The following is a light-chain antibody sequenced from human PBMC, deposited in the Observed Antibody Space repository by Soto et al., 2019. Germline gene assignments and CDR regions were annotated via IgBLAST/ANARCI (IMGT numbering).Light chain of an antibody. J-gene: IGKJ1*01. CDR2: GAS. CDR3: QHLGT. Sequence: EIVVTQSPATLSVSPGERATLSCRASQTVSSNLAWYQQKPGQAPRLLIYGASTRATGIPARFSGSGSGTEFTLTISSLQSEDFAVYYCQHLGTFGQGTKVEIK. V-gene: IGKV3-15*01. CDR1: QTVSSN.